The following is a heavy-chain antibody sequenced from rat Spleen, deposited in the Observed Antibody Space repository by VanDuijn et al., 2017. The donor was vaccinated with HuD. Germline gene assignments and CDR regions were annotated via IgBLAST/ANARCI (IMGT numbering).Heavy chain of an antibody. CDR2: IWSGGNT. Sequence: QVQLKESGPGLMQPSQTLSLTCIVSGFSLTSYHVHWVRQSPGKGLEWMAVIWSGGNTDYNSPFKSRRSISRDTSKSQVFLKVNSLKTEDTGIYYCTRNYAYYYDGSYHGGFDYWGQGVMVTVSS. D-gene: IGHD1-12*02. J-gene: IGHJ2*01. V-gene: IGHV2S13*01. CDR1: GFSLTSYH. CDR3: TRNYAYYYDGSYHGGFDY.